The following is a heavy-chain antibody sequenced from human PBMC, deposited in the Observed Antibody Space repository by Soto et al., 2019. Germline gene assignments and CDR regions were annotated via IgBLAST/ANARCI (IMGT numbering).Heavy chain of an antibody. CDR1: GGTFSSYA. D-gene: IGHD2-15*01. CDR2: IIPIFGTA. V-gene: IGHV1-69*13. CDR3: ARAVKGYCSGGSCTLGAFDI. Sequence: SVKVSCKASGGTFSSYAISWVRQAPGQGLEWMGGIIPIFGTANYAQKFQGRVTITADESTSTAYMELSSLRSEDTAVYYCARAVKGYCSGGSCTLGAFDIWGQGTMVTVSS. J-gene: IGHJ3*02.